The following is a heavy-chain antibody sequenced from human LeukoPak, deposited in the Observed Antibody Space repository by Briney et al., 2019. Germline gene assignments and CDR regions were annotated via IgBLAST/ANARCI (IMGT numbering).Heavy chain of an antibody. Sequence: GGSLRLSCAASGFTFSSYSMNWVRQAPGKGLEWVSYISSSSSTIHFADSVKGRFTISRDNVKNSLYLQMNSLRAEDTAVYYCAGALRGAFDIWGQGTMVTVSS. D-gene: IGHD4-17*01. J-gene: IGHJ3*02. V-gene: IGHV3-48*01. CDR2: ISSSSSTI. CDR3: AGALRGAFDI. CDR1: GFTFSSYS.